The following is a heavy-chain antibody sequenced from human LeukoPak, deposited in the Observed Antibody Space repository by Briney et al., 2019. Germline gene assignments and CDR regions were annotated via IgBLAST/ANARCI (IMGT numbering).Heavy chain of an antibody. Sequence: GGSLRLSCAASGNYWMHWVRQAPGKGLVWVSHINSDGSGTSYAYSVKGRFTNSKDNAKNTVYLQMNNLRAEDTAVYYCVSFYETYWGRGTLVTVSS. CDR3: VSFYETY. CDR1: GNYW. J-gene: IGHJ4*02. CDR2: INSDGSGT. D-gene: IGHD2-2*01. V-gene: IGHV3-74*01.